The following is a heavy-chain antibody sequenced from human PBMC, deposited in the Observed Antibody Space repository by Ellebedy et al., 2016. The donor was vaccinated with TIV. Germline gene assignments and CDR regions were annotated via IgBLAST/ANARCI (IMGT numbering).Heavy chain of an antibody. D-gene: IGHD6-13*01. V-gene: IGHV4-39*01. Sequence: SETLSLXXTVSGGSISSSSYYWGWIRQPPGKGLEWIGSIYYSGSTYYNPSLKSRVTISVDTSKNQFSLKLSSVTAADTAVYYCARHALEYSSSWGYYFDYWGQGTLVTVSS. CDR3: ARHALEYSSSWGYYFDY. CDR1: GGSISSSSYY. CDR2: IYYSGST. J-gene: IGHJ4*02.